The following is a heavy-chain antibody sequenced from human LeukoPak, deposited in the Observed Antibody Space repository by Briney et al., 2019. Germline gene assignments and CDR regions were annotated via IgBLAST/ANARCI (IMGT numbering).Heavy chain of an antibody. CDR3: AREFRAAGFFQY. CDR2: IYYSGST. V-gene: IGHV4-59*01. D-gene: IGHD6-13*01. Sequence: SETLSLTCTVSGGSISSYYWSWIRQPPGKGLEWIGYIYYSGSTNYNPSLKSRVTISVDTSKNQFSLKLSSVTAADTAVYYCAREFRAAGFFQYWGQGALVTVSS. CDR1: GGSISSYY. J-gene: IGHJ4*02.